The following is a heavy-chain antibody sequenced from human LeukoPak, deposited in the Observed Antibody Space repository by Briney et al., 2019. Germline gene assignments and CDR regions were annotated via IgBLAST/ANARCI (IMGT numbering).Heavy chain of an antibody. CDR2: MNPNSGNT. CDR1: GYTFTSYD. Sequence: GASVKVSCKASGYTFTSYDINWVRQATGQGLEWMGWMNPNSGNTGYAQKFQGRVTITRNTSISTAYMELSSLRSEDTAVYYCATREEYPDAFDIWGQGTMVTVSS. J-gene: IGHJ3*02. CDR3: ATREEYPDAFDI. V-gene: IGHV1-8*03. D-gene: IGHD2-2*01.